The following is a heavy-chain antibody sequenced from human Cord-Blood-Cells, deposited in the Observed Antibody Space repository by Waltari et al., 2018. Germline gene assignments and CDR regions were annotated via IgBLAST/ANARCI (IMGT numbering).Heavy chain of an antibody. V-gene: IGHV4-39*01. Sequence: QLQLQESGPGLVKPSETLSLTCTVSGGSISSSSYYWGWIRQPPGKGLEWIGSIYYSGSTIYNPSLKRRVTISVDTSKNQFALKLSSVTAADTAVYYCARRAGIAARNWFDPWGQGTLVTVSS. D-gene: IGHD6-6*01. J-gene: IGHJ5*02. CDR1: GGSISSSSYY. CDR3: ARRAGIAARNWFDP. CDR2: IYYSGST.